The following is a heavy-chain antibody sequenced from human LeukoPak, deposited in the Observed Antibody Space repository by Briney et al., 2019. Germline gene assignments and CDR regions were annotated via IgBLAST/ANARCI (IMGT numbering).Heavy chain of an antibody. CDR3: AGSRGPSSSWSFDS. D-gene: IGHD6-13*01. V-gene: IGHV4-59*01. CDR2: IYYTGST. Sequence: SETLSLTCSFSIVPIKNYYWNWIRQSPGKGLQWIGYIYYTGSTDYNFSLKSRVTISLDTSENHFSLSLSSVTAADSALYFCAGSRGPSSSWSFDSWGQGIMVTVSS. CDR1: IVPIKNYY. J-gene: IGHJ4*02.